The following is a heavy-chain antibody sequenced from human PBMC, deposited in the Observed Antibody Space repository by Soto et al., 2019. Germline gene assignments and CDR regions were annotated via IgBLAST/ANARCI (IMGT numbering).Heavy chain of an antibody. J-gene: IGHJ4*02. Sequence: EVQLLESGGGLIQPGGSLRLSCEASGFTFSNYGMTWVRQAPGKGLEWVSTISGSGDRAFYADPVKGRFTISRDNSKNTPYLQMNSLSAEATAIYYCAKEMIASTLADLFDYWGPAILVTVSS. CDR1: GFTFSNYG. V-gene: IGHV3-23*01. CDR2: ISGSGDRA. D-gene: IGHD2-21*01. CDR3: AKEMIASTLADLFDY.